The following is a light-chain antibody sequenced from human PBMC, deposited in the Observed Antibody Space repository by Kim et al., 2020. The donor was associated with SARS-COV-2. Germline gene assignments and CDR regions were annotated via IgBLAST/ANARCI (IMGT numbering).Light chain of an antibody. CDR1: QSVGDN. Sequence: EIVMTQSPVTLSMSPGKRATLSCRASQSVGDNLAWYQQKPGRAPRLLIYSASARATGLPPKFTGSGSGTEFTLTISSLQPEDSAVYYCQRYNDWPLAFGAGTKVDIK. J-gene: IGKJ4*01. CDR2: SAS. V-gene: IGKV3-15*01. CDR3: QRYNDWPLA.